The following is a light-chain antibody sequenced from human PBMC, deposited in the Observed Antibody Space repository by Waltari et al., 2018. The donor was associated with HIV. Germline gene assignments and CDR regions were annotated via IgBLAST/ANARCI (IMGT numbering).Light chain of an antibody. V-gene: IGLV2-23*02. CDR1: NGSTGMYQF. CDR3: CSYTTNNTWV. CDR2: EVT. Sequence: QSALTQPASVSGSPGQSITIPCVCTNGSTGMYQFVYWYQPYADKAPRLMIYEVTKRASGVSNRFSASKSVNTASLTISGLQADDEGDYYCCSYTTNNTWVFGGGTKLTVL. J-gene: IGLJ3*02.